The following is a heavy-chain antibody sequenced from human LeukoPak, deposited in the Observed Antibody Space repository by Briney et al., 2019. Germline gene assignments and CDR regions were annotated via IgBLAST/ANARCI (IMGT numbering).Heavy chain of an antibody. V-gene: IGHV1-18*01. CDR3: ARVDDYGDSRPGWFDP. CDR2: ISAYNGNT. Sequence: ASVKVSCKASGYTFTSYGISWVRQAPGQGLEWMGWISAYNGNTNYAQKLQGRVTMTTDTSTSTAYMELRSLRSDDTAVYYCARVDDYGDSRPGWFDPWGQGSLVTVSS. J-gene: IGHJ5*02. D-gene: IGHD4-17*01. CDR1: GYTFTSYG.